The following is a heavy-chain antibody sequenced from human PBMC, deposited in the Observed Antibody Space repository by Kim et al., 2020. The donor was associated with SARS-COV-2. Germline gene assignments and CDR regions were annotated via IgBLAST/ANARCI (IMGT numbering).Heavy chain of an antibody. CDR2: IYTSGST. CDR3: ARDYCSSTSCSTYYYYYGMDV. Sequence: SETLSLTCTVSGGSISSYYWSWIRQPAGKGLEWIGRIYTSGSTNYNPSLKSRVTMSVDTSKNQFSLKLSSVTAADTAVYYCARDYCSSTSCSTYYYYYGMDVWGQGTTVTVSS. D-gene: IGHD2-2*02. V-gene: IGHV4-4*07. CDR1: GGSISSYY. J-gene: IGHJ6*02.